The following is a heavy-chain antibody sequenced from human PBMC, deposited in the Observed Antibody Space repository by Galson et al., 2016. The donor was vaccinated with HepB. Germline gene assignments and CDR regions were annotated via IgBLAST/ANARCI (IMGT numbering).Heavy chain of an antibody. V-gene: IGHV1-69*13. Sequence: SVKVSCKASGGTFSSSAISWLRQAPGQGLEWMGGIMPIFGSANYAQKFQGAVTITADASTSTVYLELSSLRSEDTAVYYCAKIVVDSLGHNWFDPWGQGTLVTVSS. CDR1: GGTFSSSA. J-gene: IGHJ5*02. CDR2: IMPIFGSA. D-gene: IGHD2-15*01. CDR3: AKIVVDSLGHNWFDP.